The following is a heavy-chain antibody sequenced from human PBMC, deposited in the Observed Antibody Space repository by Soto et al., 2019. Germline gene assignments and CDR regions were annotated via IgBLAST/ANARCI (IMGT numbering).Heavy chain of an antibody. CDR2: VYYSGTT. Sequence: SETLSLTCTVSGGSIRNGDYYWGWIRQPPGKGLEWIGYVYYSGTTYSHPSLNSRVSISVDTSENQFSLRLTSVTAADTAVYYCVTVNLVGAAYYFDYWCPGTLVTVSS. D-gene: IGHD1-26*01. V-gene: IGHV4-30-4*01. J-gene: IGHJ4*02. CDR3: VTVNLVGAAYYFDY. CDR1: GGSIRNGDYY.